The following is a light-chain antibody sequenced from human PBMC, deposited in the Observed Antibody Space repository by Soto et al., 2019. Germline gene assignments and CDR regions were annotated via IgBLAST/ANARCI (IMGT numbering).Light chain of an antibody. CDR1: TSDVGGHNF. Sequence: QSALTQPASVSGSPGESITISCSGTTSDVGGHNFVSWFQQHPGKAPKMVIYAVDQRPSGVSIRFSGSKSGNTASLTISGLQTADEADYYCSSYTRSSIWVFGGGTKLTVL. V-gene: IGLV2-14*01. CDR2: AVD. J-gene: IGLJ3*02. CDR3: SSYTRSSIWV.